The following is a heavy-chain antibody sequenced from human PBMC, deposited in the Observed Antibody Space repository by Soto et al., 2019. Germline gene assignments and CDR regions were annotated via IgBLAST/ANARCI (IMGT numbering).Heavy chain of an antibody. D-gene: IGHD6-13*01. CDR1: GFTFSSYG. CDR2: IWYDGSNK. V-gene: IGHV3-33*01. J-gene: IGHJ4*02. CDR3: ARARYSSSWDSDY. Sequence: QVQLVESGGGVVQAGRSLRLSCAASGFTFSSYGMHWVRQAPGKGLEWVAVIWYDGSNKYYADSVKGRFTISRDNSKNTLYLQMNSLRAEDTAVYYCARARYSSSWDSDYWGQGTLVTVSS.